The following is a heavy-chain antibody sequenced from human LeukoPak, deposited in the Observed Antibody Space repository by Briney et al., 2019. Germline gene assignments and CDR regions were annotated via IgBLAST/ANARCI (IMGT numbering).Heavy chain of an antibody. Sequence: ASVKVSCKASGYTFTGYYTHWVRQAPGQGLEWMGWINPNSGGTNYAQKFQGRVTMTRDTSISTAYMELSRLRSDDTAVYYCARGHNYDYVWGSYRPAPFDYWGQGTLVTVSS. D-gene: IGHD3-16*02. V-gene: IGHV1-2*02. J-gene: IGHJ4*02. CDR2: INPNSGGT. CDR1: GYTFTGYY. CDR3: ARGHNYDYVWGSYRPAPFDY.